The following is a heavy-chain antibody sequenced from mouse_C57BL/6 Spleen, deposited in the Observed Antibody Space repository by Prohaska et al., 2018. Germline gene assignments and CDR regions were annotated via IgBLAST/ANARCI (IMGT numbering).Heavy chain of an antibody. CDR3: ARYDYFDY. Sequence: QIQLQQSGPELVKPGASEKISCKASGYTFTDYYINWVKQRPGQGIEWIGWIYPGRGNTKYNEKFKGKATLTVETSSSTAYMQLSSLTSEDSAVYFCARYDYFDYWGQGTTLTVSS. CDR2: IYPGRGNT. D-gene: IGHD2-3*01. CDR1: GYTFTDYY. V-gene: IGHV1-84*01. J-gene: IGHJ2*01.